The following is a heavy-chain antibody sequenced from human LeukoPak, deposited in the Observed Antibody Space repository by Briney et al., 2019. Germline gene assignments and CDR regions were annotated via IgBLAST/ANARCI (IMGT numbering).Heavy chain of an antibody. V-gene: IGHV3-21*01. Sequence: GGSLRLSCAASGFIFSSYSMNWVRQAPGKGLEWVSSISSSSTYIYYADSVKGRFTISGDNAKNSLYLQMNSLRAEDTAVYYCAELGITMIGGVWGKGTTVTISS. J-gene: IGHJ6*04. D-gene: IGHD3-10*02. CDR2: ISSSSTYI. CDR1: GFIFSSYS. CDR3: AELGITMIGGV.